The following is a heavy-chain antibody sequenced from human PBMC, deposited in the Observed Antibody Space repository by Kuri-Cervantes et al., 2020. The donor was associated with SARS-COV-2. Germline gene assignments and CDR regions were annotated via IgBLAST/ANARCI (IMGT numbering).Heavy chain of an antibody. V-gene: IGHV4-59*01. J-gene: IGHJ4*02. D-gene: IGHD3-22*01. CDR2: IYYSGST. CDR3: AHLEGYYDSSGYYDY. Sequence: ESLRLSCTVSGGSISSYYWSWIRQPPGKGLEWIGYIYYSGSTNYNPSLKSRVTISVDTSKNQFSLKLSSVTAADTAVYYCAHLEGYYDSSGYYDYWGQGTLVTVSS. CDR1: GGSISSYY.